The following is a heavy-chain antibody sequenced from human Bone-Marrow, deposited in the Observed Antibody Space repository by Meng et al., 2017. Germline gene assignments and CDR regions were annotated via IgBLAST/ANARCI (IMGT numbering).Heavy chain of an antibody. D-gene: IGHD3-22*01. CDR1: GGSISSYY. V-gene: IGHV4-59*12. CDR2: IYYSGST. J-gene: IGHJ4*02. CDR3: ARGYYDSSGYYFCDY. Sequence: SETLSLTCTVSGGSISSYYWSWIRQPPGKGLEWIGYIYYSGSTNYNPSLKSRVTISVDTSKNQFSLKLSSVTAADTAVYYCARGYYDSSGYYFCDYWGQGTLVTVSS.